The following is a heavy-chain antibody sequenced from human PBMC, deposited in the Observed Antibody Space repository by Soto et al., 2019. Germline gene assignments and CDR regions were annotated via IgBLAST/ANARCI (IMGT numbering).Heavy chain of an antibody. CDR2: IIPIFGTA. CDR3: ASPASPGVVVINAFDI. Sequence: AASVKVSCKASGGTFSSYAISWVRQAPGQGLEWMGGIIPIFGTANYAQKFQGRVTITADESTSTAYMELSSLRSEDTAVYYCASPASPGVVVINAFDIWGQGTMVTVSS. CDR1: GGTFSSYA. D-gene: IGHD3-22*01. J-gene: IGHJ3*02. V-gene: IGHV1-69*13.